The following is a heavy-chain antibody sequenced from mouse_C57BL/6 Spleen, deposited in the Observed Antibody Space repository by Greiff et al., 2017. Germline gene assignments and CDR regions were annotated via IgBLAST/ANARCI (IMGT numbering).Heavy chain of an antibody. CDR3: ARSGYDYSFDY. D-gene: IGHD2-4*01. V-gene: IGHV1-66*01. Sequence: VQLQQSGPELVKPGASVKISCKASGYSFTSYYIHWVKQRPGQGLEWIGWLYPGSGNTKYNEKFKGKATLTADTSSSTAYMQLSSLTSEDSAVYYCARSGYDYSFDYWGQGTTLTVSS. J-gene: IGHJ2*01. CDR2: LYPGSGNT. CDR1: GYSFTSYY.